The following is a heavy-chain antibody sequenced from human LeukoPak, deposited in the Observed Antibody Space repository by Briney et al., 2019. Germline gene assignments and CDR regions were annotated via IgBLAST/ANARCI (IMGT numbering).Heavy chain of an antibody. J-gene: IGHJ3*02. CDR3: ARHRGPDAFDI. CDR2: IYYSGST. V-gene: IGHV4-59*08. CDR1: VGSISSYY. Sequence: PSETLSLTSTVSVGSISSYYWSCIRQTPGKGLEWIGYIYYSGSTHYNPSLKRQVTISVDTSKNQFSLKLSSVTAADTAVYYCARHRGPDAFDIWGQGTMVTVSS.